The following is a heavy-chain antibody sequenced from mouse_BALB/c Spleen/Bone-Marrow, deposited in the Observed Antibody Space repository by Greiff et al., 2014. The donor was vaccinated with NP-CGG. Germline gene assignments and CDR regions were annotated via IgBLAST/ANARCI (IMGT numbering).Heavy chain of an antibody. D-gene: IGHD3-1*01. CDR2: IYPGSGST. CDR3: ARGLGLPFYAMDY. Sequence: LQESGPELVKPGASVKMSCKASGYTFTDYVISWVKQRTGQGLEWIGEIYPGSGSTYYNEKFKGKATLTADKSSNTAYMQLSSLTSEDSAVYFCARGLGLPFYAMDYWGQGTSVTVSS. CDR1: GYTFTDYV. J-gene: IGHJ4*01. V-gene: IGHV1-77*01.